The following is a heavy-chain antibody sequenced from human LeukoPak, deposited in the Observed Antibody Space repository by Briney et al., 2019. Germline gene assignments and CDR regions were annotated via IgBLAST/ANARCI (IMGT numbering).Heavy chain of an antibody. CDR3: ARDRLPAVDNWFDP. V-gene: IGHV3-74*01. CDR2: INTDGSIT. Sequence: GSLRLSCVASGFPFSNFWMNWVRPAPGKGLVWVSRINTDGSITNYADSAKGRFTISRDNAKNTLYLQMNSLRVEDTAVYYCARDRLPAVDNWFDPWGQGTLVTVSS. CDR1: GFPFSNFW. J-gene: IGHJ5*02. D-gene: IGHD2-2*01.